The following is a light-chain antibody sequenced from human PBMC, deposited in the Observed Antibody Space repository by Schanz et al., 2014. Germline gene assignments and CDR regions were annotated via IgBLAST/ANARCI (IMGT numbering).Light chain of an antibody. CDR1: SADVGTYTL. CDR2: ENS. V-gene: IGLV2-23*01. CDR3: CSYAGSSTLL. J-gene: IGLJ2*01. Sequence: QSALTQPASVSGSPGQSITISCTGISADVGTYTLVSWYQHHPGKAPKVIIYENSQRPSGVSNRFSGSKSANTASLTISGLQAEDEADYYCCSYAGSSTLLFGGGTKLTVL.